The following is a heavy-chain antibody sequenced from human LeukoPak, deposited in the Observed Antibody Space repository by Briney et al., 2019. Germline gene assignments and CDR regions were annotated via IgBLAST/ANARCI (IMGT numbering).Heavy chain of an antibody. V-gene: IGHV3-23*01. D-gene: IGHD3-22*01. CDR3: AKDAGATMIIVVNYFDW. CDR2: VSASGDTT. CDR1: GFTFSSYA. Sequence: PGGSLRLSCAASGFTFSSYAMRWVRQAPGKGLEWVSGVSASGDTTYYAGSVKGRFTISRDNSKNTLYLQMNSLTAEDTAIYYCAKDAGATMIIVVNYFDWWGQGTLVTVSS. J-gene: IGHJ4*02.